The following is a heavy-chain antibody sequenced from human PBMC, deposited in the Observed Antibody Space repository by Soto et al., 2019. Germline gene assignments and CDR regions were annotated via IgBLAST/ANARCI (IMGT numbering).Heavy chain of an antibody. J-gene: IGHJ6*02. CDR3: ARDTALAGTAVYYGMDV. V-gene: IGHV1-18*01. CDR2: ISAYNGNT. Sequence: GASVKVSCKASGYTFTSDGISWVRQAPGQGLEWMGWISAYNGNTNYAQKVEVRVTMTTDTSTSTAYMELRSLRSDATAVYYCARDTALAGTAVYYGMDVWGQGTTATVSS. D-gene: IGHD6-19*01. CDR1: GYTFTSDG.